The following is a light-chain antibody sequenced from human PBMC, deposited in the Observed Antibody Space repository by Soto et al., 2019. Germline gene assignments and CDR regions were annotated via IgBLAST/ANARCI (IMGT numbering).Light chain of an antibody. V-gene: IGKV3-11*01. CDR1: QTVDTY. CDR3: QHRRAWPVT. CDR2: DVS. J-gene: IGKJ4*01. Sequence: EIVLTQSPATLSLSPGERATLSYRASQTVDTYLAWYQQKPGQSPILLIYDVSDRATGIPARFSGSGSGTDFTLTISSLEPEDVAVYYCQHRRAWPVTFGGGTRVEIK.